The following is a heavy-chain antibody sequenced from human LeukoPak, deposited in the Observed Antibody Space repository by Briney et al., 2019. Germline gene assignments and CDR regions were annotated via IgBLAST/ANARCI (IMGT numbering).Heavy chain of an antibody. D-gene: IGHD6-25*01. V-gene: IGHV4-59*02. CDR1: GGSVSSYY. J-gene: IGHJ6*02. CDR2: IFETGDT. CDR3: ARTNGGYVDV. Sequence: SETLSLTCSVSGGSVSSYYWSWIRQPPGKGLEWIGYIFETGDTNSNPSLKSRVTMSLDTPKNQFSLHLNSVTPEDTAMYYCARTNGGYVDVWGQGTTVIVSS.